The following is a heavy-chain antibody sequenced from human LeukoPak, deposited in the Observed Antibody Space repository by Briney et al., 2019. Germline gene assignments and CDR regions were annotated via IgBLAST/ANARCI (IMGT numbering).Heavy chain of an antibody. CDR3: ARDSIANYDSSGSYFDY. D-gene: IGHD3-22*01. J-gene: IGHJ4*02. Sequence: SETLSLTCTVSGGSICSYYWSWIRQPPGEGLGWIGYIYYSGSTNYNPSLKSRVTISVDTSKTQFSLKLSSVTDADTAVYYCARDSIANYDSSGSYFDYWGQGTLVTVSS. CDR1: GGSICSYY. V-gene: IGHV4-59*01. CDR2: IYYSGST.